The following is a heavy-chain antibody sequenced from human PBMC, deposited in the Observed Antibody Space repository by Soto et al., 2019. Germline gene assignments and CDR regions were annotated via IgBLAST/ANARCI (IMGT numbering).Heavy chain of an antibody. Sequence: GGSLRLSCAASGFTFSSYGVHWVRQAPGKGLEWVAVIWYDGSNKYYADSVKGRFTISRDNSKNTLYLQMNSLRAEDTAVYYCARNQGDILTGYHVIDYWGQGTLVTVSS. J-gene: IGHJ4*02. CDR1: GFTFSSYG. CDR3: ARNQGDILTGYHVIDY. D-gene: IGHD3-9*01. CDR2: IWYDGSNK. V-gene: IGHV3-33*01.